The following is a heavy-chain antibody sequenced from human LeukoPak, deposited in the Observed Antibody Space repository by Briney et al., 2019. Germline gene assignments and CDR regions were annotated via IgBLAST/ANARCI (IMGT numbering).Heavy chain of an antibody. CDR3: ARNSKGTYYYGSGKYSFFDY. V-gene: IGHV4-39*07. CDR2: IYYSGST. Sequence: SETLSLTCTVSGGSISSSSYYWGWIRQPPGKGLEWIGSIYYSGSTYYNPSLKSRVTISVDTSKNQCSLKLSSVTAADTAVYYCARNSKGTYYYGSGKYSFFDYWGQGTLVTVSS. J-gene: IGHJ4*02. CDR1: GGSISSSSYY. D-gene: IGHD3-10*01.